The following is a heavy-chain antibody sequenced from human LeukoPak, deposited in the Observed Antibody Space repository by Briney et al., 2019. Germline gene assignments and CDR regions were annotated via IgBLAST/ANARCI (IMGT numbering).Heavy chain of an antibody. Sequence: GGSLRLSCAASAFSFSNYAMTWVRQAPGKGLERVSAISGSDGSTYYSDSVTGRFTISRDNSKNTLYLQMTSLRTDDTAVYYCAKDGYDFWSAYQIDLWGQGTLVTVSS. CDR1: AFSFSNYA. V-gene: IGHV3-23*01. CDR2: ISGSDGST. J-gene: IGHJ5*02. CDR3: AKDGYDFWSAYQIDL. D-gene: IGHD3-3*01.